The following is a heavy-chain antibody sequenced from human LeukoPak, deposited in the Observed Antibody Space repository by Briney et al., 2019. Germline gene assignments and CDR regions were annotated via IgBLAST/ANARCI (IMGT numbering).Heavy chain of an antibody. V-gene: IGHV1-46*01. CDR3: ARDLAAAGSYYFDY. CDR2: INPSGGGT. D-gene: IGHD6-13*01. CDR1: GYTFTSYY. J-gene: IGHJ4*02. Sequence: ASVKVSCKASGYTFTSYYMHWVRQAPGQGLEWMGIINPSGGGTSYAQKFQGRVTMTRDMSTSTVYMELSGLRSEDTAVYYCARDLAAAGSYYFDYWGQGTLVTVSS.